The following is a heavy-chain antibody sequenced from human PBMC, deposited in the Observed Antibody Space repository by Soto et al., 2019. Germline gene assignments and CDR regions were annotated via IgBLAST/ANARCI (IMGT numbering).Heavy chain of an antibody. CDR3: ARLRPLLDV. V-gene: IGHV1-69*02. J-gene: IGHJ6*04. Sequence: QVQLVQSGAEVKKPGSSVKVSCKASGGTFSSYTISWVRQAPGQGLEWMGRIIPILGIANYAQKFQGRVTITADKSTSTAYMELSSLGSDDTAVYYCARLRPLLDVWGKGTTVTVSS. D-gene: IGHD4-17*01. CDR2: IIPILGIA. CDR1: GGTFSSYT.